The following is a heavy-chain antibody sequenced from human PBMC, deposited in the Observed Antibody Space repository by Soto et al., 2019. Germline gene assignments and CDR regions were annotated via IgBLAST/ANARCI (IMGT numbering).Heavy chain of an antibody. CDR3: ARVGGGEHYYDSSGYHEYVQH. D-gene: IGHD3-22*01. CDR1: GGSISSGGYY. V-gene: IGHV4-31*03. J-gene: IGHJ1*01. Sequence: QVQLQESGPGLVKPSQTLSLTCTVSGGSISSGGYYWSWIRQHPGKGLEWIGYIYYSGSTYYNPSLKSRVTKAVDTSKNQFSLKLSSVTAADTAVYYCARVGGGEHYYDSSGYHEYVQHWGQGTLVTVSS. CDR2: IYYSGST.